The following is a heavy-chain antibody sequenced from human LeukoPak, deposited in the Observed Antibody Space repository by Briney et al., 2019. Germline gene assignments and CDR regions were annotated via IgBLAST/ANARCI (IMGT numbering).Heavy chain of an antibody. CDR1: GFTFRIYA. CDR3: ARLDYYYYYMDV. J-gene: IGHJ6*03. Sequence: GGSLRLSCAASGFTFRIYAMNGVRDAPGGGLEWVSAISGSGGSTYYADSVKGRFPIPRDSAKNTLYVQMNRLRAEDAAAYYCARLDYYYYYMDVWGKGNTVTVSS. V-gene: IGHV3-23*01. CDR2: ISGSGGST.